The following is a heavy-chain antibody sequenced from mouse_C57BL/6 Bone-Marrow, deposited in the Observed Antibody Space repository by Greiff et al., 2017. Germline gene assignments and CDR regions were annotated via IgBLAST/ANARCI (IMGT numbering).Heavy chain of an antibody. J-gene: IGHJ1*03. V-gene: IGHV1-76*01. CDR3: ANYYGSRGYWYFDV. Sequence: QVHVKQSGAELVRPGASVKLSCKASGYTFTDYYINWVKQRPGQGLEWIARIYPGSGNTYYNEKFKGKATLTAEKSSSTAYMQLSSLTSEDSAVYFCANYYGSRGYWYFDVWGTGTTVTVSS. CDR1: GYTFTDYY. CDR2: IYPGSGNT. D-gene: IGHD1-1*01.